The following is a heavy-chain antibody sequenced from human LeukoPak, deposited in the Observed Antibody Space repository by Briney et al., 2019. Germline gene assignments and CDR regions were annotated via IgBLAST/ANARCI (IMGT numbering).Heavy chain of an antibody. CDR1: GDTFIISG. Sequence: GASVRVSCVQSGDTFIISGVSGGRQAPGQGLEWMGWISAYNGNTNYAQKLQGRVTMTTDTSTSTAYMEMRRLRCDDTAVYYCARHLYVRDIWRGYRRRGQGTLVTVSS. V-gene: IGHV1-18*01. D-gene: IGHD3-3*01. CDR2: ISAYNGNT. J-gene: IGHJ4*02. CDR3: ARHLYVRDIWRGYRR.